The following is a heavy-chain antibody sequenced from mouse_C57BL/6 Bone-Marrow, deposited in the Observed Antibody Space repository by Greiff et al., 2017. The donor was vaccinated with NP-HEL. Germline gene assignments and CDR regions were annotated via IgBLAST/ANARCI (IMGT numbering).Heavy chain of an antibody. CDR1: GYSFTGYY. V-gene: IGHV1-31*01. J-gene: IGHJ2*01. Sequence: DVQLQESGPELVKPGASVKISCKASGYSFTGYYMHWVKQSHGNILDWIGYIYPYNGVSSYNQKFKGKATLTVDKSSSTAYMELRSLTSEDSAVYYCARRRGDYYGSSYVDYWGQGTTLTVSS. D-gene: IGHD1-1*01. CDR2: IYPYNGVS. CDR3: ARRRGDYYGSSYVDY.